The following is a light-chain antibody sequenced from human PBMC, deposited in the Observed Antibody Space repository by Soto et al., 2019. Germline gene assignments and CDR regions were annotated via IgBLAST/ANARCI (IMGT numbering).Light chain of an antibody. CDR1: QTINNN. CDR3: QQYNNWPQT. Sequence: SPGTPSLSPGERVTLSLKASQTINNNYVAWYQQRPGRAPRLLVYGASARATGIPDRFSGSGSGTEFTLTISSLQSEDFAVYYCQQYNNWPQTFGQGTKVDNK. CDR2: GAS. J-gene: IGKJ1*01. V-gene: IGKV3D-15*01.